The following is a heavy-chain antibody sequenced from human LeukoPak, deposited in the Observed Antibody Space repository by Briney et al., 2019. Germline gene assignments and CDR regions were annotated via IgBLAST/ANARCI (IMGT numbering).Heavy chain of an antibody. CDR3: AKWPSYYYDSSGYYQTFLDY. CDR2: ISGNGGST. J-gene: IGHJ4*02. V-gene: IGHV3-23*01. Sequence: GGSLRLSCAASGFTFSSYAMSWVRQAPGKGLEWVSAISGNGGSTYYADSVKGRFTISRDNSKNTLYLPMNSLRAEDTAVYYCAKWPSYYYDSSGYYQTFLDYWGQGTLVTVSS. D-gene: IGHD3-22*01. CDR1: GFTFSSYA.